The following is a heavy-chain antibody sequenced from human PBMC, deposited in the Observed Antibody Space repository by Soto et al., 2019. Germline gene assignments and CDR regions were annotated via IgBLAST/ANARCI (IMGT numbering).Heavy chain of an antibody. CDR2: INPNSGGT. J-gene: IGHJ6*02. Sequence: ASVKVSCKASGYTFTGYYMHWVRQAPGQGLEWMGWINPNSGGTNYAQKFQGWVTMTRDTSISTAYMELSRLRSDDTAVYYCARGDGWYYYYGMDVWGQGTTVTVSS. CDR3: ARGDGWYYYYGMDV. V-gene: IGHV1-2*04. CDR1: GYTFTGYY.